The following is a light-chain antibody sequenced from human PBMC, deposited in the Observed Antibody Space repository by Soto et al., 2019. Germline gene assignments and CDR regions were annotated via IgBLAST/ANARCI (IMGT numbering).Light chain of an antibody. V-gene: IGKV1-39*01. CDR1: QSISSY. CDR2: AAS. Sequence: DIQMTQSPSSLSASVGDRVTITCRASQSISSYLNWYQQKPGKAPKLLIYAASSLQSGVPSRFSGSGSGPDFTVTISSLQPEDFATYYCQQSYSTPITFGQGTRLEIK. J-gene: IGKJ5*01. CDR3: QQSYSTPIT.